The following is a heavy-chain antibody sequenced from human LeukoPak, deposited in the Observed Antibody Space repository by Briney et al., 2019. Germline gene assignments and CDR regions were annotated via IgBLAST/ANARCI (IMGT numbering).Heavy chain of an antibody. Sequence: SETLSLTCTVSGGSISSYYWSWIRQPPGKGLEWIGYIYYSGRTNYNPSLKSRVTISVDTSKNQFSLKLSSVTAADTAVYYCARGLAVTDYWGQGTLVTVSS. D-gene: IGHD2-15*01. V-gene: IGHV4-59*01. CDR2: IYYSGRT. CDR3: ARGLAVTDY. J-gene: IGHJ4*02. CDR1: GGSISSYY.